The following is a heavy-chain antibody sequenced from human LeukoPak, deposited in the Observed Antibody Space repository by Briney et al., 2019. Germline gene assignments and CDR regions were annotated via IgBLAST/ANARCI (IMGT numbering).Heavy chain of an antibody. V-gene: IGHV1-69*13. D-gene: IGHD3-3*02. CDR3: ARGRVRGVPRIFDY. CDR1: GGTFISYA. Sequence: SVKVSCKASGGTFISYAISWVRQAPGQGLEWMGGIIPIFGTANYAQKFQGRVTITADESTSTAYMELSSLRPEDTAVYYCARGRVRGVPRIFDYWGQGTLVTVSS. CDR2: IIPIFGTA. J-gene: IGHJ4*02.